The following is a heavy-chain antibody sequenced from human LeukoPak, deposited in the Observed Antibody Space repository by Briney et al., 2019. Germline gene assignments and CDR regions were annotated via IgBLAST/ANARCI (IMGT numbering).Heavy chain of an antibody. CDR2: IYYSGST. D-gene: IGHD2-15*01. V-gene: IGHV4-39*01. J-gene: IGHJ4*02. Sequence: WIRQPPGKGLEWIGSIYYSGSTYYNPSLKSRVTISVDTSKNQFSLKLSSVTAADTAVYYCARHASRYCSGGSCRVLDYWGQGTLVTVSS. CDR3: ARHASRYCSGGSCRVLDY.